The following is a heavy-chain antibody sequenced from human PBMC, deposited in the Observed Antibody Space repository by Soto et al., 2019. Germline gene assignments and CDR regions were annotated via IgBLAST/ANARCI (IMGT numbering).Heavy chain of an antibody. CDR1: GFTFSSYA. Sequence: GGSLRLSCAASGFTFSSYAMSWVRQAPGKGLEWVSAIVASGGSTFYTDSVKGRFTISRDNSKNTVYLQMNSLRVDDTAVYYCTKRMFRGLFDYWGQGTLVTRLL. CDR3: TKRMFRGLFDY. CDR2: IVASGGST. D-gene: IGHD3-10*01. J-gene: IGHJ4*02. V-gene: IGHV3-23*01.